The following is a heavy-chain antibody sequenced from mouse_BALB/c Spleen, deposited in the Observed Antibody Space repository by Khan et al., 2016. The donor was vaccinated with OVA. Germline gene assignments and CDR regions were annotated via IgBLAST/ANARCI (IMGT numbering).Heavy chain of an antibody. Sequence: VQLKESGPGLVNPSQSLSLTCTVTGYSITSDYAWNWIRQFPGNKLEWMGYINYSGSTNYNPALKSRISITRDTSKNQFFLQWNSVTTEDTATXYCARDGSRYNYAMDYWGQGTSVTVSS. J-gene: IGHJ4*01. CDR2: INYSGST. D-gene: IGHD2-3*01. CDR1: GYSITSDYA. CDR3: ARDGSRYNYAMDY. V-gene: IGHV3-2*02.